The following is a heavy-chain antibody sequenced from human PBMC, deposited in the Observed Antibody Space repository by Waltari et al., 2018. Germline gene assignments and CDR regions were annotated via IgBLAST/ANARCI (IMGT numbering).Heavy chain of an antibody. Sequence: EVQLLESGGGLVQPGGSLRLSCAASGFTFSSYAMSWVRQAPGKGLEWVSVIYSGGSTYYADSVKGRFTISRDNSKNTLYLQMNSLRAEDTAVYYCAKDIRGAYYWGQGTLVTVSS. CDR1: GFTFSSYA. V-gene: IGHV3-23*03. J-gene: IGHJ4*02. D-gene: IGHD3-10*01. CDR3: AKDIRGAYY. CDR2: IYSGGST.